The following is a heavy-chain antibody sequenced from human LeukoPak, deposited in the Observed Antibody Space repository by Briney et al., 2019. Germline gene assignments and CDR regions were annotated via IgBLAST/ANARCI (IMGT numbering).Heavy chain of an antibody. D-gene: IGHD2-2*01. V-gene: IGHV1-18*01. CDR3: AREWKESDIVVVPAVRPDAFDI. Sequence: ASVKVSCKASGYTFTSYGISWVRQAPGQGLEWMGWISAYNGNTNYAQKLQGRVTMTTDTSTSTAYMELRSLRSDDTAVYYCAREWKESDIVVVPAVRPDAFDIWGQGTMVTVSS. J-gene: IGHJ3*02. CDR1: GYTFTSYG. CDR2: ISAYNGNT.